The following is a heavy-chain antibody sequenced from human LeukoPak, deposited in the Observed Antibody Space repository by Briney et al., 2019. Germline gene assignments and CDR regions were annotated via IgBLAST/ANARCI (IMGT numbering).Heavy chain of an antibody. V-gene: IGHV3-11*04. Sequence: GGSLRLSCAASGFTFSDYYMSWIRQAPGKGLEWVSYISSSGSTIYYADSVKGRFTISRDNAKNSLYLQMNSLRAEDTAVYYCARDWDYGGNNRAFDYWGQGTLVTVSS. J-gene: IGHJ4*02. CDR1: GFTFSDYY. CDR2: ISSSGSTI. D-gene: IGHD4-23*01. CDR3: ARDWDYGGNNRAFDY.